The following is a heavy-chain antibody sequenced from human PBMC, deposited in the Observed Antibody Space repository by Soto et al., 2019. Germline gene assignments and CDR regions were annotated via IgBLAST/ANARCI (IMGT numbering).Heavy chain of an antibody. J-gene: IGHJ4*02. D-gene: IGHD3-22*01. Sequence: QVQLVQSGAAVKKPGASVKVSCKASGYTFTDYYVHWVRQAPGQGLEWIGWINPNSGGTKSAQKFQGRVTMTRATSISTAYMELSRLRSDDTAVYYCARRKGDYYDSSGYHYYFDYWGQGTLVTVSS. CDR3: ARRKGDYYDSSGYHYYFDY. V-gene: IGHV1-2*02. CDR1: GYTFTDYY. CDR2: INPNSGGT.